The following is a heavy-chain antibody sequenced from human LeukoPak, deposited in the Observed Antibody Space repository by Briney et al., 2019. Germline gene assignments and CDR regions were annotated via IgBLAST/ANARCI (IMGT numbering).Heavy chain of an antibody. CDR3: AKDRVQTVVVPAAMLF. J-gene: IGHJ4*02. CDR1: GLTFSSYG. CDR2: ISGSGGST. V-gene: IGHV3-23*01. D-gene: IGHD2-2*01. Sequence: GGSLRLSCAASGLTFSSYGMSWVRQAPGKGLERVSAISGSGGSTYYADSVKGRFTISRDNSKNTLYLQMNSLRAEDTAVYYCAKDRVQTVVVPAAMLFWGQGTLVTVSS.